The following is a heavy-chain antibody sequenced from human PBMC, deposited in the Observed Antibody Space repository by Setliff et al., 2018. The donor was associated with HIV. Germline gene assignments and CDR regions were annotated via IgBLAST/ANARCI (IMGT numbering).Heavy chain of an antibody. CDR1: GGSFSSYY. D-gene: IGHD3-22*01. V-gene: IGHV4-34*12. CDR3: ARAKYYYDTSTYYGSRDWYFDL. CDR2: IFHSGST. J-gene: IGHJ2*01. Sequence: ETLSLTCAFYGGSFSSYYWNWIRQPPGTGLEWIGEIFHSGSTNYNPSLKSRVTMSVDKSKNQLSLRLNSVTAADTAVYYCARAKYYYDTSTYYGSRDWYFDLWGRGTLVTVSS.